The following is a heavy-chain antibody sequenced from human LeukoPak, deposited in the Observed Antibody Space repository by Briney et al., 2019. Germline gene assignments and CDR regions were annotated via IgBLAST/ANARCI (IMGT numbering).Heavy chain of an antibody. D-gene: IGHD2-2*01. J-gene: IGHJ5*02. Sequence: SVKVSCKASGGTFSSYAISWVRQAPGQGLEWMGGIIPIFGTANSAQKFQGRVTITADESTSTAYMELSSLRSEDTAVYYCARERGGGNIVVVPAAISCWFDPWGQGTLVTVSS. V-gene: IGHV1-69*13. CDR2: IIPIFGTA. CDR3: ARERGGGNIVVVPAAISCWFDP. CDR1: GGTFSSYA.